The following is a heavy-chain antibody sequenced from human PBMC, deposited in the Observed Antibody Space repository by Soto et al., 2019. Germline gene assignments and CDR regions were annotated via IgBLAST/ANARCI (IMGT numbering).Heavy chain of an antibody. D-gene: IGHD2-15*01. Sequence: QVQLVQSGAEVKKPGSSVKVSCKASGGTFSTYAISWVRQAPGQGLEWMGGIIPIFGTPNSAQKFQDRVTITADESTSTAYMELSRLRSEDTAVYYCARESRGMSYYYYGMDVWGQGTTVTVSS. J-gene: IGHJ6*02. CDR3: ARESRGMSYYYYGMDV. V-gene: IGHV1-69*01. CDR1: GGTFSTYA. CDR2: IIPIFGTP.